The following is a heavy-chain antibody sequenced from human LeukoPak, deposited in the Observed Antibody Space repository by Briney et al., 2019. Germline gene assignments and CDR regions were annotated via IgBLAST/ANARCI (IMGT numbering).Heavy chain of an antibody. V-gene: IGHV3-64*01. CDR1: GFTFSSYA. CDR2: ISSNGGST. D-gene: IGHD3-10*01. Sequence: GGSLRLSCAASGFTFSSYAMHWVRQAPGKGLEYVSAISSNGGSTYYANSVKGRFTISRDNSKNTLYLQMGSLRAEDVAVYYCAREGRFRAYYYYYMDVWGKGTTVTVSS. CDR3: AREGRFRAYYYYYMDV. J-gene: IGHJ6*03.